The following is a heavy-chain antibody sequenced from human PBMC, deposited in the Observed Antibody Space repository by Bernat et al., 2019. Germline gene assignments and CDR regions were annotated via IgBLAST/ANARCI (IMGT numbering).Heavy chain of an antibody. V-gene: IGHV4-59*01. J-gene: IGHJ4*02. CDR3: ARERIEARSFDY. CDR2: IYYSGST. Sequence: QVQLQESGPGLVKPSETLSLTCTVSGGSISSYYWSWLRQLPGKGLEWIGYIYYSGSTNYNPSLKSRVTISVDTSKNQFSLKLSSVTAADTAVYYCARERIEARSFDYWGQGTLVTVSS. D-gene: IGHD6-6*01. CDR1: GGSISSYY.